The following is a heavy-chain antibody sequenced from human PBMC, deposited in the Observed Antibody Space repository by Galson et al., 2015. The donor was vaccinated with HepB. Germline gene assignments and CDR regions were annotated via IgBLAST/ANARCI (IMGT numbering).Heavy chain of an antibody. D-gene: IGHD4-17*01. Sequence: SVKVSCKASGGTFSSYAISWVRQAPGQGLEWMGGINTNTGNPTYAQGFTGRFVFSLDTSVSTAYLQISSLKAEDTAVYYCARDPTVTTLYWYFDLWGRGTLVTVSS. J-gene: IGHJ2*01. CDR3: ARDPTVTTLYWYFDL. V-gene: IGHV7-4-1*02. CDR2: INTNTGNP. CDR1: GGTFSSYA.